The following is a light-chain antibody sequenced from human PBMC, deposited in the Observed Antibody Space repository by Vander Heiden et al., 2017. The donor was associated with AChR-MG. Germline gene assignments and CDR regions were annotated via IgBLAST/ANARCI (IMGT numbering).Light chain of an antibody. Sequence: IVLTQSPGTLPLSPGERATLSCRASQSVSSSYLAWYQQKPGQAPRLLIYGASSRATGIPDRFSGSGSGTDFTLNISRLEPEDFAVYYCQQYGSSLGTFPYGAKVEI. CDR1: QSVSSSY. V-gene: IGKV3-20*01. CDR3: QQYGSSLGT. CDR2: GAS. J-gene: IGKJ1*01.